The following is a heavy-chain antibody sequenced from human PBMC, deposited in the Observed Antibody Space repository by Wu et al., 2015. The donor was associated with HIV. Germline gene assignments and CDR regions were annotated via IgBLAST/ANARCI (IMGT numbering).Heavy chain of an antibody. V-gene: IGHV1-2*02. Sequence: QVHLVQSGAEVKKPGASVKVSCKASRYTFTGYYMHWVRQAPGQGLEWMGWINPNSGGTNYAQNFQGRVTMTRDTSITTAYMELSRLRSDDTAVYYCARDSRPHIIRGSFNYWGQGTLVTVSS. CDR3: ARDSRPHIIRGSFNY. D-gene: IGHD3-16*01. CDR2: INPNSGGT. CDR1: RYTFTGYY. J-gene: IGHJ4*02.